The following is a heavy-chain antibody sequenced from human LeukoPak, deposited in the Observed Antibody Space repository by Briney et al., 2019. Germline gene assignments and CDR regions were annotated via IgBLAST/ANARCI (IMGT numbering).Heavy chain of an antibody. Sequence: PGGSLRLSCAASRFTPYDYGMSWVRPAPRKGLEWGSGSNWNGGSTGYADSVKGRFTISRDKAKNSLYLQMNSLRAEDTAFYYCARDNHYDYVWGSYRLYYFDYWGQGTLVTVSS. CDR1: RFTPYDYG. D-gene: IGHD3-16*02. V-gene: IGHV3-20*04. CDR2: SNWNGGST. J-gene: IGHJ4*02. CDR3: ARDNHYDYVWGSYRLYYFDY.